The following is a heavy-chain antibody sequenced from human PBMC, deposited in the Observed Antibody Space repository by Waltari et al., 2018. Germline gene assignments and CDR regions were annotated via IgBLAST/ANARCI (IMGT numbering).Heavy chain of an antibody. CDR1: GFNFDDYA. Sequence: EVQLVEFGGDLVQPGRSLRLSCAASGFNFDDYAMHWVRHGPGQGLEWVSGISWNGGSLGYADSVKCRFTISRDNAKNSLFLQMNSLRVEDTASYYCAKVRVDRYYDSDGYGYGMDVWGQGTTVTVSS. V-gene: IGHV3-9*01. D-gene: IGHD3-22*01. CDR3: AKVRVDRYYDSDGYGYGMDV. CDR2: ISWNGGSL. J-gene: IGHJ6*02.